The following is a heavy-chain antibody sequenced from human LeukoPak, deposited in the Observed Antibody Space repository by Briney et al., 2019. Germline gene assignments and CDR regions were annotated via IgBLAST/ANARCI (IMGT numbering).Heavy chain of an antibody. CDR3: AKRIRGAYYSLLDY. CDR1: GFIFSTYG. V-gene: IGHV3-30*02. Sequence: GRSLRLSCSAAGFIFSTYGMRWVRQARGRGLEWVACIRNDKSSEHYADSVKGRFNISRDNSKTTLYLQMTSLRPEDPAVYYCAKRIRGAYYSLLDYWGQGTLVIVSS. D-gene: IGHD1-26*01. CDR2: IRNDKSSE. J-gene: IGHJ4*02.